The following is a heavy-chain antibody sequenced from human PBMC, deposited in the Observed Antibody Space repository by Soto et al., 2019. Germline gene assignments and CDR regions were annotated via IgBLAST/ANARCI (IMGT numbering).Heavy chain of an antibody. J-gene: IGHJ4*02. V-gene: IGHV4-30-4*01. CDR3: AKRYVFTLPYFDQ. CDR1: GGSVSSGDYY. D-gene: IGHD3-9*01. CDR2: IYHRGNT. Sequence: QVQLQESGPGLVKPSQTLSLTCTVSGGSVSSGDYYWSWIRQPPGKGLEWIGYIYHRGNTYYNPSRTSRLIISVDTSTNPFSLNLGSVTAADTAVDYCAKRYVFTLPYFDQWGQGTLVTVSS.